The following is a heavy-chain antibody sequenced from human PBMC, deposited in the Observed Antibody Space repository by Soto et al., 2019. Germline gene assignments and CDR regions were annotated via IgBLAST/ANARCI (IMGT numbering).Heavy chain of an antibody. CDR3: MGGGYDSYYYYGLDV. CDR2: MSSDSTYT. J-gene: IGHJ6*02. CDR1: EFTFSDYS. D-gene: IGHD5-12*01. Sequence: DVQLVDSGGGLVKPGGSLRLSCAGSEFTFSDYSMNWVRQAPGRGLERVSSMSSDSTYTYYTDSVRGRFTISRDNAKNLLYLQMDSLTVEYTAVYYCMGGGYDSYYYYGLDVWGQGTAVIVSS. V-gene: IGHV3-21*01.